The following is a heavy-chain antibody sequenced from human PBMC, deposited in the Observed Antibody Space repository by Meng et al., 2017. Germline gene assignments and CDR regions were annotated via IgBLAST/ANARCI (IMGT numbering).Heavy chain of an antibody. D-gene: IGHD3-10*01. CDR2: INTIFGTA. V-gene: IGHV1-69*06. CDR3: ASLTGWFDP. CDR1: GGTFSSYA. J-gene: IGHJ5*02. Sequence: QVQLVESGAEVKRPGSSVTVSCNASGGTFSSYAISWVRQSPGQGLEWMGGINTIFGTANYAQKFQGRVTITADKSTSTAYMELSSLRSEDTAVYYCASLTGWFDPWGQGTLVTVSS.